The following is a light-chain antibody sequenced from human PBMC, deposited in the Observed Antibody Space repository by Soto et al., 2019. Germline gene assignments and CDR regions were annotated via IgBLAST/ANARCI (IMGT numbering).Light chain of an antibody. CDR1: QRVDSY. CDR2: AAS. CDR3: QQTYTSVAT. Sequence: DIQVTQSPSSLSASVGDSVTLSCQTSQRVDSYIHWYQHQSGKPPKLLIYAASTLQDGVPPRFSGGGSGTAFSLIITGLQPGDSATYYCQQTYTSVATFGQGTKVDIK. V-gene: IGKV1-39*01. J-gene: IGKJ1*01.